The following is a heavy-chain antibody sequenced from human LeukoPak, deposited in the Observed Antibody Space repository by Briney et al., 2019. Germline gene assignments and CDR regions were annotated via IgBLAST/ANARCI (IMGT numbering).Heavy chain of an antibody. V-gene: IGHV1-2*06. J-gene: IGHJ3*02. Sequence: ASVKVSCKASGYTFTGYYMHWVRQAPGQGLEWMGRIYPNSGGTNYAQEFQGRVTMTRDTSISTAYMELSRLRSDDTAVYYCARIGQYYSIKGEDAFDIWGQGTMVTVSS. CDR2: IYPNSGGT. CDR1: GYTFTGYY. CDR3: ARIGQYYSIKGEDAFDI. D-gene: IGHD4-11*01.